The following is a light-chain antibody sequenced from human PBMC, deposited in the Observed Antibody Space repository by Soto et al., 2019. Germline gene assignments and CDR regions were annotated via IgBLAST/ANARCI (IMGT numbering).Light chain of an antibody. CDR3: MQALQTPPP. V-gene: IGKV2-28*01. CDR2: LGS. CDR1: QSLLHSNGYNY. J-gene: IGKJ1*01. Sequence: DIVMTQSPLSLPVTPGEPASISCRSSQSLLHSNGYNYFDWYLQKPGQSPQLLIYLGSNRASGVPDRFSGSVSGTDFTLKISRVEAEDVGVYYCMQALQTPPPFGQGTKVDIK.